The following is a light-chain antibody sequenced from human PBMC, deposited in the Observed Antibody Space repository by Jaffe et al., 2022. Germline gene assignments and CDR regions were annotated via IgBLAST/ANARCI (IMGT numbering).Light chain of an antibody. CDR3: QQSFGPPRT. CDR1: QNITTY. CDR2: AAS. J-gene: IGKJ1*01. V-gene: IGKV1-39*01. Sequence: DIRMTQSPSSLSASVGDRVTITCRASQNITTYLNWYQQEPGKAPKLLIYAASTLQSGVPSRFSGSGSGTDFTLTISSLETEDFATYYCQQSFGPPRTFGQGSKVDIK.